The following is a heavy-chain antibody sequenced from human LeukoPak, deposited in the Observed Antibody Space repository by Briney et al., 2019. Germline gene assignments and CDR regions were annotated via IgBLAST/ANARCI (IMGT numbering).Heavy chain of an antibody. CDR2: TRDKARGYTT. D-gene: IGHD3-3*01. CDR1: GVPLSDHH. Sequence: GGSMRLSCAASGVPLSDHHMDWVRQAPGKGLEWVGRTRDKARGYTTESAASGKGRFTISRDDSKALVYLQMNSMRTEDTAVYYCAKVSGGAHNFWSDFSQDKWFDPWGQGTLVTVSS. CDR3: AKVSGGAHNFWSDFSQDKWFDP. J-gene: IGHJ5*02. V-gene: IGHV3-72*01.